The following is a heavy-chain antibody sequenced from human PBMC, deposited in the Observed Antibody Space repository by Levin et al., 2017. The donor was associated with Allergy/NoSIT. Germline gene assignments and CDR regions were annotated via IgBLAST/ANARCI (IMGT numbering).Heavy chain of an antibody. Sequence: GGSLRLSCAASGFTFNTYWMSWVRQAPGKGLEWVANIKQDGNEKYYVDSLKGRFTISRDNAKNSLYLQMNSLRAEDTAVYYCARDRYGWYNSGWYLDFWGQGTLVTVSS. D-gene: IGHD6-19*01. CDR2: IKQDGNEK. CDR1: GFTFNTYW. V-gene: IGHV3-7*01. J-gene: IGHJ4*02. CDR3: ARDRYGWYNSGWYLDF.